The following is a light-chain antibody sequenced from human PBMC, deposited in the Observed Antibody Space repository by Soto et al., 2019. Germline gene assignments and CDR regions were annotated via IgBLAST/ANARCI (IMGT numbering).Light chain of an antibody. CDR3: QQYGSSPTA. Sequence: EIVLTQSPGTLSLSPGERATLSCRASQSVSVNYLAWYQQKPGQAPRLLIYGASSRATGIPDRFSGSGSGTDFTLTISSLEPEDFAVYYCQQYGSSPTAFGQGTQVASK. CDR2: GAS. CDR1: QSVSVNY. V-gene: IGKV3-20*01. J-gene: IGKJ1*01.